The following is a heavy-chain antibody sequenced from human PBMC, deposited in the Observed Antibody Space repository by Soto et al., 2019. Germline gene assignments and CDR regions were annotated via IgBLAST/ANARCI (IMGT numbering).Heavy chain of an antibody. CDR1: GFTFSSFW. CDR3: ARGIATGQLDP. Sequence: GGSLRLSCAASGFTFSSFWMDWVRQAPGKGLEWVANINPDGSEKQYVDSVKGRFTISRDNAKNSLYLQMSSLRSEDTAVYYCARGIATGQLDPWGQGTLVTVSS. CDR2: INPDGSEK. J-gene: IGHJ5*02. D-gene: IGHD2-15*01. V-gene: IGHV3-7*01.